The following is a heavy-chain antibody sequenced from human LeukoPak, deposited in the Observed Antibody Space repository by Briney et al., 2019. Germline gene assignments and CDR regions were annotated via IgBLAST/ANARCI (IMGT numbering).Heavy chain of an antibody. CDR1: GGSVSSGSYY. CDR3: ARSYDSSQARAFDI. CDR2: IYYSGST. Sequence: PSETLSLTCTVSGGSVSSGSYYWSWIRQPPGKGLEWIGYIYYSGSTNYNPSLKSRVTISVDTSKNQFSLKLSSVTAAATAVYYCARSYDSSQARAFDIWGQGTMATVSS. D-gene: IGHD3-22*01. V-gene: IGHV4-61*01. J-gene: IGHJ3*02.